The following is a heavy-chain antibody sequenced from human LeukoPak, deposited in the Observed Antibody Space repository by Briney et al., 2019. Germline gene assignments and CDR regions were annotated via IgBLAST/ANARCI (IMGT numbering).Heavy chain of an antibody. CDR2: IYYSGST. J-gene: IGHJ6*03. Sequence: SETLSLTCTVSGGSISSGDYYWSWIRQPPGKGLEWIGYIYYSGSTYYNPSLKSRVTISVDTSKNRFSLKLSSVTAADTAVYYCASRGTLAAAGGYYYYYMDVWGKGTTVTVSS. V-gene: IGHV4-30-4*08. CDR1: GGSISSGDYY. CDR3: ASRGTLAAAGGYYYYYMDV. D-gene: IGHD6-13*01.